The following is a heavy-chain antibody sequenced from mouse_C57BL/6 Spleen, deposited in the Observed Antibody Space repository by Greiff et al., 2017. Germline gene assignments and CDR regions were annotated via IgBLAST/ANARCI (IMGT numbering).Heavy chain of an antibody. CDR2: ISSGGDYI. Sequence: DVKLQESGEGLVKPGGSLKLSCAASGFTFSSYAMSWVRQTPEKRLEWVAYISSGGDYIYYADTVKGRFTISRDNARNTLFLQMSSLKSEDTAMYYCTRRTYDGYYRDYWGQGTTLTVSS. CDR1: GFTFSSYA. V-gene: IGHV5-9-1*02. D-gene: IGHD2-3*01. CDR3: TRRTYDGYYRDY. J-gene: IGHJ2*01.